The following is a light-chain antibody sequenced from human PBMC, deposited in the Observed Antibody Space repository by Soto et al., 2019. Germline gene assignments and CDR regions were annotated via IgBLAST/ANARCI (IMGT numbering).Light chain of an antibody. CDR2: AVS. V-gene: IGLV2-8*01. CDR3: SSYAGSNNLRV. J-gene: IGLJ2*01. Sequence: QSALTQPPSASGSPGQSVTISCTGTSSDVGGYNYVSWYQQHPGKAPKLMIYAVSKRPSGVPXRFSGSKSGNTASLNVSGXXXEDEAXXXXSSYAGSNNLRVFGGGTKVTVL. CDR1: SSDVGGYNY.